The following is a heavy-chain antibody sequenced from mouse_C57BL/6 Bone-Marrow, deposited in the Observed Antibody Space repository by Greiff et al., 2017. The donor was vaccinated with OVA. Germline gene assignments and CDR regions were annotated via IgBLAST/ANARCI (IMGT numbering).Heavy chain of an antibody. V-gene: IGHV1-64*01. D-gene: IGHD2-4*01. J-gene: IGHJ3*01. Sequence: QVQLQQPGAELVKPGASVKLSCKASGYTFTSYWMHWVKQRPGQGLAWIGMIHPNSGSTNYNEKFKSKATLTVDKSSSTAYMQLSSLTSEDSAVYYCALYYDYPAWFADWGQGTLVTVSA. CDR3: ALYYDYPAWFAD. CDR1: GYTFTSYW. CDR2: IHPNSGST.